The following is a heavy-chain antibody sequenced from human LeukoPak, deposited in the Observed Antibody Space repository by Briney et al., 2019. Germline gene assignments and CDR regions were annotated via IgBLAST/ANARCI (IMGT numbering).Heavy chain of an antibody. CDR1: GFTFDDYA. Sequence: LRLSCAASGFTFDDYAMHWVRQAPGKGLEWVSGISWNSGSIGYADSVKGRFTISRDNAKNSLYLQMNSLRAEDTALYYCAKDFTSLWFGEGIDYWGQGTLVTVSS. J-gene: IGHJ4*02. V-gene: IGHV3-9*01. CDR2: ISWNSGSI. D-gene: IGHD3-10*01. CDR3: AKDFTSLWFGEGIDY.